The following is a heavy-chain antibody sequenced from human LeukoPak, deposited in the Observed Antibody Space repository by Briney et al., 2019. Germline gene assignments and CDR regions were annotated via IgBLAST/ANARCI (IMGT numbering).Heavy chain of an antibody. CDR1: GFTLSTYG. V-gene: IGHV3-30*02. J-gene: IGHJ6*03. CDR3: AKQGRDWLRDYYYYMDV. Sequence: PGGSLRLSCAASGFTLSTYGMHWVRQAPGKGLEWVAFIRYDGSNKSYADSVKGRFTISRDNSKNTLYLRMNSLRAEDTAVYYCAKQGRDWLRDYYYYMDVWGKGTTVTISS. D-gene: IGHD3-9*01. CDR2: IRYDGSNK.